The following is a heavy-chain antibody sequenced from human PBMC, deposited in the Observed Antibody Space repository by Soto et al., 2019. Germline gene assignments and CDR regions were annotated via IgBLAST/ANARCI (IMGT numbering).Heavy chain of an antibody. CDR3: VSQRTTVPTQAYFDY. CDR2: VYYRGRS. D-gene: IGHD4-17*01. V-gene: IGHV4-39*01. Sequence: SETLSLTCTVSGGSVTNSSYYWGWIRQSPGKGLEWIGSVYYRGRSYSKSSVKSRVTISVDTSKNRFSLSLNSVTASDTAVYFCVSQRTTVPTQAYFDYWGPRALVPVSS. J-gene: IGHJ4*02. CDR1: GGSVTNSSYY.